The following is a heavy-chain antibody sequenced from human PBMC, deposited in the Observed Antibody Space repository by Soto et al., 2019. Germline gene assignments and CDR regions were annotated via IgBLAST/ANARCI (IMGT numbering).Heavy chain of an antibody. J-gene: IGHJ4*02. D-gene: IGHD2-15*01. Sequence: GGSLRLSCAGSGFTFSIYSMNWVRQAPGKGLEWVSYISSNSSSIYYADSVKGRLTISRDNAKKSLYLQMNSLRAEDTAVYYCARAGYCTGGSCLIDYWGQGTLVTVSS. V-gene: IGHV3-48*01. CDR3: ARAGYCTGGSCLIDY. CDR1: GFTFSIYS. CDR2: ISSNSSSI.